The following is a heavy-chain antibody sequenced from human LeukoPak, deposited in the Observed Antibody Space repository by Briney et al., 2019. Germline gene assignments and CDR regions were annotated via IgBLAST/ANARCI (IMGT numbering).Heavy chain of an antibody. D-gene: IGHD3-22*01. V-gene: IGHV4-39*01. CDR3: ARHVENSSGYYGPALPYNWFDP. CDR2: IYYSGST. CDR1: GGSISSSSYY. Sequence: SETLSLTCTVSGGSISSSSYYWGWIRQPPGKGLEWIGSIYYSGSTYYNPSLKSRVTISVDTSKNQFSLKLSSVTAADTAVYYCARHVENSSGYYGPALPYNWFDPWGQGTLVTVSS. J-gene: IGHJ5*02.